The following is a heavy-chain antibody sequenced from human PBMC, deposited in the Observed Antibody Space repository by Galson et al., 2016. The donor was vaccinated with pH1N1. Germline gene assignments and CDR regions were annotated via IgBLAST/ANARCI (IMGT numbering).Heavy chain of an antibody. CDR1: GFAFNNYA. CDR3: AREGKRWLIFEALEL. CDR2: ISYEGSDK. V-gene: IGHV3-30*04. D-gene: IGHD5-24*01. Sequence: SLRLSCAASGFAFNNYAVHWVRQAPGKGLEWVAIISYEGSDKYYADSVKGRFTISRDNSKNTLDLQMNSLRAGDTAIYYCAREGKRWLIFEALELCGQGTMVTVSS. J-gene: IGHJ3*01.